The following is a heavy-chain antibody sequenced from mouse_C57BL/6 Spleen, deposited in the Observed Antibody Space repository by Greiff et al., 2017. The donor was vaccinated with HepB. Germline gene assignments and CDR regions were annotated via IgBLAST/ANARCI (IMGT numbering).Heavy chain of an antibody. J-gene: IGHJ4*01. D-gene: IGHD1-1*02. V-gene: IGHV10-1*01. CDR3: VRRWMDY. Sequence: EVKLMESGGGLVQPKGSLKLSCAASGFSFNTYAMNWVRQAPGKGLEWVARIRSKSNNYATYYADSVKDRFTISRDDSESMLYLQMNNLKTEDTAMYYCVRRWMDYWGQGTSVTVSS. CDR1: GFSFNTYA. CDR2: IRSKSNNYAT.